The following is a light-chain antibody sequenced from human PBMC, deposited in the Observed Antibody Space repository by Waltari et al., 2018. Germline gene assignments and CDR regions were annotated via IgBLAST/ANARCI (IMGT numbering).Light chain of an antibody. J-gene: IGKJ4*01. Sequence: DIQMTHSPSSLSASVGDRVTITCRASQGISSSVAWYQQKAGEAPNLLLYTASRLDSGVPSRFSGSGSETDYTLTISNLQPEDFATYYCQQYYIFPFTFGGGTKVDI. V-gene: IGKV1-NL1*01. CDR3: QQYYIFPFT. CDR1: QGISSS. CDR2: TAS.